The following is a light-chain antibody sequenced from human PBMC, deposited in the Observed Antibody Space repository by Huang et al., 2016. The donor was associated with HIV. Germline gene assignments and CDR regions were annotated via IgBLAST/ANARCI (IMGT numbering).Light chain of an antibody. CDR3: QQYDNWPPRGT. Sequence: EIVMTQSPATLSVSPGERATLYCRASQSVSSNLPWYQQKPGQAPRLLMYGASTRATGIPARFSGSGSGTEFILTISSLQSEDFAVYYCQQYDNWPPRGTFGQGTKVEIK. CDR1: QSVSSN. CDR2: GAS. J-gene: IGKJ1*01. V-gene: IGKV3-15*01.